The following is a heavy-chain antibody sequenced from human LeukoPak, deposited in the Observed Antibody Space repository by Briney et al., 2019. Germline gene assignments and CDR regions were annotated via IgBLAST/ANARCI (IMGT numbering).Heavy chain of an antibody. CDR3: AKDLGGAADY. D-gene: IGHD3-16*01. V-gene: IGHV3-30*18. Sequence: HSGGSLRLSCAASGFTFSSYGMHWVRQAPGKGLEWVAVISYDGSNKYYADSVKGRFTISRDNSKNTLYLQMNSLRAEDTAVYYCAKDLGGAADYWGQGTLVTVSS. CDR2: ISYDGSNK. J-gene: IGHJ4*02. CDR1: GFTFSSYG.